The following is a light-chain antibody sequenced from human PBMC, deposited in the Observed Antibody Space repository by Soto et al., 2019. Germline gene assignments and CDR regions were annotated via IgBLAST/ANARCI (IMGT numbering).Light chain of an antibody. J-gene: IGLJ2*01. CDR1: SSDVGGYNY. CDR2: DVN. Sequence: QSVLTQPASVSGSPGQSITISCTGTSSDVGGYNYVSWYQQHPGKAPKVMIYDVNNRPSGVSNRFSGAKSGNTASLTISGLQSEDEADYYCCSCTSSSTVVFGGGTKLTVL. CDR3: CSCTSSSTVV. V-gene: IGLV2-14*01.